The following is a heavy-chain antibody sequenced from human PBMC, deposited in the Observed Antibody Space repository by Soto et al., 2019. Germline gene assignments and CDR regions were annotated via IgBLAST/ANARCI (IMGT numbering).Heavy chain of an antibody. CDR3: ARGYSSGWYIGYYFDY. V-gene: IGHV3-21*01. CDR2: ISSSSSYI. J-gene: IGHJ4*02. CDR1: GFTFSSYS. D-gene: IGHD6-19*01. Sequence: PGGSLRLSCAASGFTFSSYSMNWVRQAPGKGLEWVSSISSSSSYIYYADSVKGRFTISRDNAKNSLYLQMNSLRAEDTAVYYCARGYSSGWYIGYYFDYWGQGTLVTVSS.